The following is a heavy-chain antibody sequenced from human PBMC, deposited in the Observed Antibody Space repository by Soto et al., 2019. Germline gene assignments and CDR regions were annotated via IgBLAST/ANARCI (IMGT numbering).Heavy chain of an antibody. Sequence: EVQLVESGGGLVKPGGSLRLSCAASGFTFSSYSMNWVRQAPGKGLEWVSSISSSSSYIYYADSVKGRFTISRDNAKNSLYLQMNSLRAEDTAVYYCAKSGRIFGVVIRPYYYYMDVWGKGTTVTVSS. V-gene: IGHV3-21*01. D-gene: IGHD3-3*01. CDR3: AKSGRIFGVVIRPYYYYMDV. CDR2: ISSSSSYI. J-gene: IGHJ6*03. CDR1: GFTFSSYS.